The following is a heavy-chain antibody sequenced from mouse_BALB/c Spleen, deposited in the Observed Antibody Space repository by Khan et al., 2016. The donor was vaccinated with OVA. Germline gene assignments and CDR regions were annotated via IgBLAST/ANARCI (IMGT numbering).Heavy chain of an antibody. J-gene: IGHJ4*01. V-gene: IGHV7-3*02. CDR1: EFTFTDYY. CDR2: IRNKANGYTT. CDR3: ARYGGSLALDY. Sequence: EVELVESGGGLVQPGGSLRLSCTTSEFTFTDYYMSWVRQPPGEALEWLGFIRNKANGYTTEYSAPVKGRFTISRDNSQSILFLQMNTLRAEDSATYYCARYGGSLALDYWGQGTSVTVSS.